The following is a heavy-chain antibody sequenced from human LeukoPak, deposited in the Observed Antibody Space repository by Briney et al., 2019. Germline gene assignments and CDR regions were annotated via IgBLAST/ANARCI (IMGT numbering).Heavy chain of an antibody. J-gene: IGHJ4*02. CDR3: RYDSSTFDY. V-gene: IGHV3-48*03. Sequence: QPGGSLRLSCAASGLTFSSYEMNWVRQAPGKGLEWVSYISTRGGTIFYGDYVKGRFTISRDNAKNSLYLQMNSLRAEDTAVYYCRYDSSTFDYWGQGTLVTVSS. D-gene: IGHD5-12*01. CDR1: GLTFSSYE. CDR2: ISTRGGTI.